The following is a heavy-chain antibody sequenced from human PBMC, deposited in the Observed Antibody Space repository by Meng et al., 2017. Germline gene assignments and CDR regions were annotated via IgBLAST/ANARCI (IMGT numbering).Heavy chain of an antibody. D-gene: IGHD1-26*01. CDR2: ISSSGSTI. V-gene: IGHV3-48*03. CDR3: ARAARMAGAVDY. J-gene: IGHJ4*02. Sequence: GGSLRLSCAASGFTFSSYEMNWVRQAPGKGLEWVSYISSSGSTIYYADSVKGRFTISRDNAKNSLYLQMNSLRAEDTAVYYCARAARMAGAVDYWGQGTLVTAPQ. CDR1: GFTFSSYE.